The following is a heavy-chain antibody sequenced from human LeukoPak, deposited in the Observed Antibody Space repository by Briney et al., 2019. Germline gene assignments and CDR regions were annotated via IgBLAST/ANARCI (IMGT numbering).Heavy chain of an antibody. J-gene: IGHJ4*02. Sequence: ASVKVSCKASGYTFTGYYMHWVRQAPGQGLEWMGWMNPNSGNTGYAQKFQGRVTITRNTSISTAYMELSSLRSEDTAVYYCARRLRYHYDFWSGPVDYWGQGTLVTVSS. D-gene: IGHD3-3*01. CDR2: MNPNSGNT. CDR3: ARRLRYHYDFWSGPVDY. V-gene: IGHV1-8*03. CDR1: GYTFTGYY.